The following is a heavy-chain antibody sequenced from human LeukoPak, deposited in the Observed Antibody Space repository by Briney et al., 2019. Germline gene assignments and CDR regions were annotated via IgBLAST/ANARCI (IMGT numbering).Heavy chain of an antibody. J-gene: IGHJ3*02. V-gene: IGHV3-23*01. CDR3: AKERQLWLRAPHDAFDI. CDR2: ISGSGGST. CDR1: GFTVSSNY. Sequence: QSGGSLRLSCAASGFTVSSNYMSWVRQAPGKGLEWVSAISGSGGSTYYADSVKGRFTISRDNSKNTLYLQMNSLRAEDTAVYYCAKERQLWLRAPHDAFDIWGQGTMVTVSS. D-gene: IGHD5-18*01.